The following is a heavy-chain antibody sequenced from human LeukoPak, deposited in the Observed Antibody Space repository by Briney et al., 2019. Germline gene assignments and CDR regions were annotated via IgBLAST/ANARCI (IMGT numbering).Heavy chain of an antibody. CDR2: IYSGGSGST. Sequence: GGSLRLSCAASGFTLSSSYMSWVRQAPGKGLEWVSVIYSGGSGSTYYADSVKGRFTISRDNSKNTLNLQMNSLRAEDTAVYYCAHRKATSWAHDYWGQGTLVTVSS. CDR1: GFTLSSSY. D-gene: IGHD2-2*01. J-gene: IGHJ4*02. CDR3: AHRKATSWAHDY. V-gene: IGHV3-53*01.